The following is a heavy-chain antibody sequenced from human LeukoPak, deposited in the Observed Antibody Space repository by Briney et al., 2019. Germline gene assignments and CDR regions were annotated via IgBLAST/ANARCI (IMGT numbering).Heavy chain of an antibody. Sequence: GGSLRLSCAASGFTFSSYAMSWVRQAPGKGLEWVSAISGSGGSTYYADSVKGRFTISRDNSKNTLYLQMNSLRAEDTAVYYCAKDGFTRAAVAGTKADYWGQGTLVTVSS. J-gene: IGHJ4*02. D-gene: IGHD6-19*01. V-gene: IGHV3-23*01. CDR2: ISGSGGST. CDR1: GFTFSSYA. CDR3: AKDGFTRAAVAGTKADY.